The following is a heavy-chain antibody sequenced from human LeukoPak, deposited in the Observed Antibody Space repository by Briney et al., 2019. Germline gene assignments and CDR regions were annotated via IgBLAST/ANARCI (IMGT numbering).Heavy chain of an antibody. CDR1: GGSFSGYY. CDR2: INHSGST. J-gene: IGHJ4*02. CDR3: ARADIVLMVSASGTYYFDY. D-gene: IGHD2-8*01. Sequence: SETLSLTCAVYGGSFSGYYWGWIRQPPGKGLEWIGEINHSGSTNYNPSLKSRVTISVDTSKNQFSLKLSSVTAADTAVYYCARADIVLMVSASGTYYFDYWGQGTLVTVSS. V-gene: IGHV4-34*01.